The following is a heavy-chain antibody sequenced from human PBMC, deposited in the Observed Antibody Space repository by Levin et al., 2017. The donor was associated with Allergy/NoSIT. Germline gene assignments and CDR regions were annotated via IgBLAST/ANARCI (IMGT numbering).Heavy chain of an antibody. D-gene: IGHD3-22*01. CDR2: VDTTGDT. J-gene: IGHJ5*02. Sequence: GGSLRLSCAASGFTFSSYDMHWVRQPIGKGLEWVSAVDTTGDTYYPASVKGRFTISRENAKNSLYLQMNSLRVGDTAVYYCARGLAYFDSSGYPSLGFDPWGQGTLVTVSS. V-gene: IGHV3-13*01. CDR3: ARGLAYFDSSGYPSLGFDP. CDR1: GFTFSSYD.